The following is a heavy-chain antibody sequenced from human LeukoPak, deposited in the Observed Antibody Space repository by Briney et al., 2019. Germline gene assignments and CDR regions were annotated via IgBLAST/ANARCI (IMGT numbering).Heavy chain of an antibody. Sequence: SETLSLTCAVYGGSFSGYYWSWIRQPPGKGLEWIGEINHSGSTNYNPSLKSRVTISVDTSKNQFSLKLSSVTAADTAAYYCARGRWLARRAEYFQHWGQGTLVTVSS. CDR2: INHSGST. CDR3: ARGRWLARRAEYFQH. D-gene: IGHD5-24*01. V-gene: IGHV4-34*01. J-gene: IGHJ1*01. CDR1: GGSFSGYY.